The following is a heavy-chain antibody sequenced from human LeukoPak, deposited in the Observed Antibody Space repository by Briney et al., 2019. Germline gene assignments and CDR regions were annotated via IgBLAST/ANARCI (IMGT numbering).Heavy chain of an antibody. D-gene: IGHD6-19*01. Sequence: SQTLSLTCAISGDSVPSNSATWNWIRQSPSRGLEWLVGTYYRSKWYNDYAASVKSRITIKPDTSKNQFSLQLNSVTPEDTAVYYCARDGMAVAVGYFDLWGRGTLVTVSS. V-gene: IGHV6-1*01. CDR2: TYYRSKWYN. CDR1: GDSVPSNSAT. CDR3: ARDGMAVAVGYFDL. J-gene: IGHJ2*01.